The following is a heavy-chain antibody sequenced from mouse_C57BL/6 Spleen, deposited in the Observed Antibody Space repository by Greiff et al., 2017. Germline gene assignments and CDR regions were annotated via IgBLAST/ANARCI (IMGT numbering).Heavy chain of an antibody. D-gene: IGHD3-3*01. CDR2: IYPGDGDT. CDR1: GYAFSSYW. Sequence: VQLQQSGAELVKPGASVKISCKASGYAFSSYWMNWVKQRPGKGLEWIGQIYPGDGDTNYNGKFKGKATLTADKSSSTAYMQLSSLTSEDSAVYFCAREGVLYYFDDGGQGTTLTVSS. V-gene: IGHV1-80*01. CDR3: AREGVLYYFDD. J-gene: IGHJ2*01.